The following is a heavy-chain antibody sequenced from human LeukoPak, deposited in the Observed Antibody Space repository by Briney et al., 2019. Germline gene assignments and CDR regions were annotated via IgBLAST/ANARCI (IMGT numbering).Heavy chain of an antibody. V-gene: IGHV4-59*12. CDR3: AGSKYCGGDCYGYFDY. CDR1: GGSISSYY. J-gene: IGHJ4*02. Sequence: SETLSLTCTVSGGSISSYYWSWIRQPPGKGLEWIGEIYHSGSTNYNPSLKSRVTISVDKSKNQFSLKLSSVTAADTAVYYCAGSKYCGGDCYGYFDYWGQGTLVTVSS. D-gene: IGHD2-21*02. CDR2: IYHSGST.